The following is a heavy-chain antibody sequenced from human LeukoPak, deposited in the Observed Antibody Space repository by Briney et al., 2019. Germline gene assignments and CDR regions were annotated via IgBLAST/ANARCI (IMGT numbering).Heavy chain of an antibody. J-gene: IGHJ4*02. CDR1: GFTFRSYA. D-gene: IGHD3-9*01. CDR3: ARDQLRYSDYYFDY. V-gene: IGHV3-30*04. CDR2: ISYDGSNK. Sequence: VRALRLSRAASGFTFRSYAMLWVRQPPRKGREGVAVISYDGSNKYYADSVKGRFTISRDNSKNTLYLQMNSLRSEDTAVYYCARDQLRYSDYYFDYWGQGTLVTVSS.